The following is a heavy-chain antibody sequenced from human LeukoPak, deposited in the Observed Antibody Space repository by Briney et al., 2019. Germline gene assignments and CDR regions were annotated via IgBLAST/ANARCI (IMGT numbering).Heavy chain of an antibody. CDR1: GFTFSSYG. J-gene: IGHJ4*02. V-gene: IGHV3-30*02. D-gene: IGHD6-13*01. Sequence: PGGSLRLSCAASGFTFSSYGMHWVRQAPGKGLEWVAFIRYDGSNKYYADSVKGRFTISRDNAKNSLYLQMNSLRAEDTAVYYCARAVRIAAASHFDYWGQGTLVTVSS. CDR3: ARAVRIAAASHFDY. CDR2: IRYDGSNK.